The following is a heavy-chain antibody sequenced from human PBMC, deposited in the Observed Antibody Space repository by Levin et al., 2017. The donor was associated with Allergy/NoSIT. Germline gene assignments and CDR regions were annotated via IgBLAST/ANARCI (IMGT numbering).Heavy chain of an antibody. V-gene: IGHV4-31*03. CDR3: ARVSCESCHAGPPLTDIVVVPAAMPLTDYYGMDV. CDR2: IYYSGST. J-gene: IGHJ6*02. D-gene: IGHD2-2*01. Sequence: SETLSLTCTVSGGSISSGGYYWSWIRQHPGKGLEWIGYIYYSGSTYYNPSLKSRGTISVDTSKNQFSLKLSSVTAVDTAVYYCARVSCESCHAGPPLTDIVVVPAAMPLTDYYGMDVWGQGTTVTVSS. CDR1: GGSISSGGYY.